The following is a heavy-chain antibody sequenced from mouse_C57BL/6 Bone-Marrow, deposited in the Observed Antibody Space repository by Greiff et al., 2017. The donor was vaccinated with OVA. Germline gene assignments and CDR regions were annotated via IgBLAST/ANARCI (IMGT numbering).Heavy chain of an antibody. V-gene: IGHV1-69*01. CDR3: ARNDWDVWYFDV. D-gene: IGHD4-1*01. Sequence: QVQLQQPGAELVMPGASVKLSCKASGYTFTSYWMHWVKQRPGQGLEWIGEIDPSDSYTNYNQKFKGKSTLTVDKSSSTAYMQRSSLTSEDSAVYYCARNDWDVWYFDVWGTGTTVTVSS. CDR2: IDPSDSYT. CDR1: GYTFTSYW. J-gene: IGHJ1*03.